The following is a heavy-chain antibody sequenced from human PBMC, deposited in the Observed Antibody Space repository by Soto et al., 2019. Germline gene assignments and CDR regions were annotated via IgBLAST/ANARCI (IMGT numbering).Heavy chain of an antibody. CDR2: ISGSGGST. CDR3: AKRRDDSIYA. D-gene: IGHD4-4*01. V-gene: IGHV3-23*01. J-gene: IGHJ5*02. CDR1: GFTFSSYA. Sequence: EVQLLESGGGLVQPGGSLRLSCAASGFTFSSYAMSWVRQAPGKGLEWVYAISGSGGSTYYADSGKGRFTISIDNSKNTLYLQMNSLRAEDTAVYYCAKRRDDSIYAWGQGTLVTVSS.